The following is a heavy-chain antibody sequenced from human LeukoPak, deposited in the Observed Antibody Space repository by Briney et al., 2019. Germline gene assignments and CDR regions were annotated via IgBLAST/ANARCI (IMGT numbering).Heavy chain of an antibody. D-gene: IGHD5-18*01. CDR2: IHYSGST. V-gene: IGHV4-38-2*02. CDR1: GYSISSAYY. Sequence: SETLSLTYSVSGYSISSAYYWGWIRQPPGKGLEWIATIHYSGSTYYNPSLKSRVAMSVDTSTNQFSLKLSSVSAADTAVYYCARGRGYHFDYWGQGTLVTVSS. CDR3: ARGRGYHFDY. J-gene: IGHJ4*02.